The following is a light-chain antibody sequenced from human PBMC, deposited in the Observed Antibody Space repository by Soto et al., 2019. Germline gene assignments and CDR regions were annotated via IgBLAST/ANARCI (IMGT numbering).Light chain of an antibody. CDR3: SSYTSRSTRV. CDR2: EVS. CDR1: SSDVGGYDY. Sequence: QSALTQPASVSGSPGQSITISCTGTSSDVGGYDYVAWYQQHPGKAPKLMIYEVSNRPSGVSNRFSGSKSGNTASLTISGLQDEDEADYYCSSYTSRSTRVFGGGTKLTVL. V-gene: IGLV2-14*01. J-gene: IGLJ2*01.